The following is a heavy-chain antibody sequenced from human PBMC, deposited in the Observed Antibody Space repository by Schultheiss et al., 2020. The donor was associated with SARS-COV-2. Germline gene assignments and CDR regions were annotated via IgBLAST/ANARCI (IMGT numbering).Heavy chain of an antibody. CDR1: GFTVSSNY. CDR2: ISGSGGST. J-gene: IGHJ5*02. D-gene: IGHD2-2*02. Sequence: GGSLRLSCAASGFTVSSNYMSWVRQAPGKGLEWVSGISGSGGSTYYADSVKGRFTISRDNSKNTLYLQMNSLRAEDTAVYYCAKGAVPAAIWGWFDPWGQGTLVTVSS. V-gene: IGHV3-23*01. CDR3: AKGAVPAAIWGWFDP.